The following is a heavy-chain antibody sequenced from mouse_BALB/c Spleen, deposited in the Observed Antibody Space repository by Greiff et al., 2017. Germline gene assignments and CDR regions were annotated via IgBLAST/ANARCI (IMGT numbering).Heavy chain of an antibody. D-gene: IGHD2-4*01. CDR2: ISYSGST. CDR1: GYSITSDYA. V-gene: IGHV3-2*02. J-gene: IGHJ4*01. Sequence: EVQLQESGPGLVKPSQSLSLTCTVTGYSITSDYAWNWIRQFPGNKLEWMGYISYSGSTSYNPSLKSRISITRDTSKNQFFLQLNSVTTEDTATYYCARDDYDGRNWAMDYWGQGTSVTVSS. CDR3: ARDDYDGRNWAMDY.